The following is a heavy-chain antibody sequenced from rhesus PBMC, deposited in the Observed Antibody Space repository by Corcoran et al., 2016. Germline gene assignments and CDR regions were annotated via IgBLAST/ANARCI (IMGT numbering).Heavy chain of an antibody. CDR2: ISGSDGNT. Sequence: QLQLQESGPGLVKPSETLSLTCAVSGGSIRSNYWSWIRQSPGKGLEWIGRISGSDGNTNYNPAPKSRGTISTDTSENQFSLKLNAVTAADTAVYYCARDRAVTRPFDYWGQGVLVTVSS. CDR1: GGSIRSNY. D-gene: IGHD4-23*01. J-gene: IGHJ4*01. V-gene: IGHV4-173*01. CDR3: ARDRAVTRPFDY.